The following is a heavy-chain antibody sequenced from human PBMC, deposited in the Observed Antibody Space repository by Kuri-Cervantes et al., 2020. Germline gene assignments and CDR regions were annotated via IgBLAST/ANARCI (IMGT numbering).Heavy chain of an antibody. CDR3: ATDQQGPAY. CDR2: IYYDGSNE. Sequence: GGSLRLSCAASGFTFSSAAMHWVRQAPGKGLEWVAVIYYDGSNEYYSDSVRGRFTISRDDSRNTLYLQMNSLRAEDTAPYYCATDQQGPAYWGQGTLVTVSS. J-gene: IGHJ4*02. V-gene: IGHV3-30-3*01. CDR1: GFTFSSAA.